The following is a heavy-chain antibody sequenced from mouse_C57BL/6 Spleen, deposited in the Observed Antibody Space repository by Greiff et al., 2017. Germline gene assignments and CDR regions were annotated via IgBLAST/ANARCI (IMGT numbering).Heavy chain of an antibody. J-gene: IGHJ2*01. D-gene: IGHD2-2*01. V-gene: IGHV1-26*01. Sequence: VQLQQSGPELVKPGASVKISCKASGYTFTDYYMNWVKQSHGKSLEWIGDINPNNGGTSYNQKFKGKATLTVDKSSSTAYMELRSLTSEDSAVYYCARRGYDEAHFDYWGQGTTLTVSS. CDR2: INPNNGGT. CDR1: GYTFTDYY. CDR3: ARRGYDEAHFDY.